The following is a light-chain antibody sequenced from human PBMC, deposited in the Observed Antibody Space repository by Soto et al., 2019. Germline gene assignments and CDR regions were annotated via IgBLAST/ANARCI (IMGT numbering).Light chain of an antibody. CDR1: SSNIGAGYD. J-gene: IGLJ1*01. V-gene: IGLV1-40*01. CDR3: QSYDSSLSGYV. CDR2: GNS. Sequence: QSVLTQPPSVSGAPGQRVTISCTGSSSNIGAGYDVHWYHQFPGTAPKLLIYGNSNRPSGAPDRFSGSKSGTSASLAITGLQAEDEADYYCQSYDSSLSGYVFGTGTKVTVL.